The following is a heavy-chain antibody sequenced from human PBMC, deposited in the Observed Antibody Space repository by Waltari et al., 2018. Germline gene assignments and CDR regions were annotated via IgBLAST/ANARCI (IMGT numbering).Heavy chain of an antibody. CDR3: VRDDDGGMGAV. CDR2: IYQDGSVT. V-gene: IGHV3-7*01. Sequence: EVQLVESGGGLVQPGGSLRLSCAASGFTFSKFWMSWVRQAPGKGLGWVANIYQDGSVTNYVDSVKGRFTTSRDNARNSLYLQMNSLRADDTAVYYYVRDDDGGMGAVWGQGTTVTVSS. D-gene: IGHD3-16*01. J-gene: IGHJ6*02. CDR1: GFTFSKFW.